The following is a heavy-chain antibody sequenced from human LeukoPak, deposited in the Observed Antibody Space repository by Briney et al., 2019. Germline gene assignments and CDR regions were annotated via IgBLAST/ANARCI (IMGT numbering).Heavy chain of an antibody. Sequence: GGSLRLSCAASGFTFDDYAMHWVRQAPGKGLEWVSLISGDGGSTYYADSVKGRFTISRDNAKNSLYLQMNSLRAEDTALYYCARDGGSGYDYVGENWGQGTLVTVSS. CDR1: GFTFDDYA. CDR2: ISGDGGST. D-gene: IGHD5-12*01. V-gene: IGHV3-43*02. J-gene: IGHJ4*02. CDR3: ARDGGSGYDYVGEN.